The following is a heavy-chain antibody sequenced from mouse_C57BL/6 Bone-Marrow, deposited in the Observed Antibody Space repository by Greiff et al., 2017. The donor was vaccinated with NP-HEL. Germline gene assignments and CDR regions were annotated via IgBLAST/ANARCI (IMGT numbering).Heavy chain of an antibody. V-gene: IGHV1-50*01. CDR2: IDPSDSYT. Sequence: QVQLKQPGAELVKPGASVKLSCKASGYTFTSYWIQWVKQRPGQGLEWIGEIDPSDSYTNYNQKFKGKATLTVDTSSSTAYMQLSSLTSEDSAVYYCARWTFAYWGQGTLVTVSA. CDR3: ARWTFAY. CDR1: GYTFTSYW. J-gene: IGHJ3*01.